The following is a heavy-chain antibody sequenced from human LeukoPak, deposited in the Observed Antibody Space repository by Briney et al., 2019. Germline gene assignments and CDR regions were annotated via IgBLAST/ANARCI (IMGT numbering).Heavy chain of an antibody. CDR2: INPNSGGT. V-gene: IGHV1-2*06. CDR1: GYTLTDHY. CDR3: ARVGYYESSGYYEY. Sequence: ASVKVSCKASGYTLTDHYMHWVRQAPGQGLEWMGRINPNSGGTNYAQKFQGRVTTTRDTSISTVYMELSRLRSDDTAVYYCARVGYYESSGYYEYWGQGTLVTVSS. D-gene: IGHD3-22*01. J-gene: IGHJ4*02.